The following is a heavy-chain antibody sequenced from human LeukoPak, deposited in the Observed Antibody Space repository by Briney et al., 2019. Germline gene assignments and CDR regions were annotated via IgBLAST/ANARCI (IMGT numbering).Heavy chain of an antibody. J-gene: IGHJ2*01. CDR3: ARDGGYDSSGYYYGWYFDL. CDR1: GFTFSGCA. CDR2: ISYDGNNK. D-gene: IGHD3-22*01. Sequence: PGGSLRLSCAASGFTFSGCAMHWVRQAPGKGLEWVAVISYDGNNKYYADSVKGRFTISRDNSKNTLYLQMNSLRAEDTAVYYCARDGGYDSSGYYYGWYFDLWGRGTLVTVSS. V-gene: IGHV3-30-3*01.